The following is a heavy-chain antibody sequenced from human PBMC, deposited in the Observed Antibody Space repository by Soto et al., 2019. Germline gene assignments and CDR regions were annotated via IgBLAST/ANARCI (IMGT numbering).Heavy chain of an antibody. CDR1: GFMFNNSA. V-gene: IGHV3-23*01. J-gene: IGHJ3*02. CDR3: ARAKAVVIAALDI. CDR2: VSDNGGSRGGT. D-gene: IGHD2-21*01. Sequence: EVELLESGGGLVQPGGSLRLSCKASGFMFNNSAMTWVRQAPGQGLQWVASVSDNGGSRGGTYYADSVKGRFTISRDNSKNTLYLQLASLTGADTAVYYCARAKAVVIAALDIWGQGTMVTVSS.